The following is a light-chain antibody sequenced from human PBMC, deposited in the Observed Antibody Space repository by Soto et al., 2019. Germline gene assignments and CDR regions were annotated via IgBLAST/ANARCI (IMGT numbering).Light chain of an antibody. CDR1: QSVSTTF. CDR3: QQYGDSTPT. J-gene: IGKJ1*01. V-gene: IGKV3-20*01. Sequence: EIVFTQSPGTLSLSPGERATLSCRASQSVSTTFLVWYQQRPGQAPRLLIYGASARDTGIPDVFSGSGAGTDFTLTISGLEHEDFAVAYCQQYGDSTPTFGQGTKVDIK. CDR2: GAS.